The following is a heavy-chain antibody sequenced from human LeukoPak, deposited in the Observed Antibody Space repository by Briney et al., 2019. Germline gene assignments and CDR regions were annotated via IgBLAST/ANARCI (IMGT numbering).Heavy chain of an antibody. CDR2: INPNSGGT. J-gene: IGHJ3*02. CDR1: GYTFTGYY. Sequence: ASVKVSCKASGYTFTGYYMHWVRQAPGQGLEWMGWINPNSGGTNYAQKVQGRVTMTRGTSISTAYMELSRLRSDDTAVYYCARTYCSRTSCYMDAFDIWGQGTMVTVSS. V-gene: IGHV1-2*02. CDR3: ARTYCSRTSCYMDAFDI. D-gene: IGHD2-2*02.